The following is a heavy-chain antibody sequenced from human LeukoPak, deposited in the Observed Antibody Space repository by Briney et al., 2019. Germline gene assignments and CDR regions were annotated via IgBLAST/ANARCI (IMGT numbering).Heavy chain of an antibody. V-gene: IGHV1-18*01. J-gene: IGHJ6*03. CDR3: ARSRLSHYYYYMDV. CDR1: GYNFIEHG. Sequence: GASVKVSCKTSGYNFIEHGITWVRQAPGQGLKWMGWISPYNGNTNYAQKLQGRVTMTTDTSTSTAYMELRSLRSDDTAVYHCARSRLSHYYYYMDVWGKGTTVTVSS. CDR2: ISPYNGNT. D-gene: IGHD6-13*01.